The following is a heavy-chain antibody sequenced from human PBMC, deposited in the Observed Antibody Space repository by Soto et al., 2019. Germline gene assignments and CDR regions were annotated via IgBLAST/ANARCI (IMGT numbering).Heavy chain of an antibody. CDR2: IYHSGST. J-gene: IGHJ6*02. CDR1: GGSISSGGYS. Sequence: PSETLSLTCAVSGGSISSGGYSWSWIRQPPGKGLEWIGYIYHSGSTYYNPSLKSRVTISVDRSKNQFSLKLSSVTAADTAVYYCARAGDQVGCMDVWGQGITVTVSS. CDR3: ARAGDQVGCMDV. D-gene: IGHD3-16*01. V-gene: IGHV4-30-2*01.